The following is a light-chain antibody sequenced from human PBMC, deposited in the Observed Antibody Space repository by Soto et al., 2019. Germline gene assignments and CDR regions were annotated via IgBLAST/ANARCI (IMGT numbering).Light chain of an antibody. CDR1: SSNIGSHT. J-gene: IGLJ3*02. Sequence: QSVLTQPPSTSGTPGQRVAISCSGTSSNIGSHTVNWYQQLPGTAPKLLIYGDDQRPSGIPDRFSGSKSGTSASLAITGLHSEDVVDYYCASWDDRLNGPVFGGGTKLTVL. V-gene: IGLV1-44*01. CDR2: GDD. CDR3: ASWDDRLNGPV.